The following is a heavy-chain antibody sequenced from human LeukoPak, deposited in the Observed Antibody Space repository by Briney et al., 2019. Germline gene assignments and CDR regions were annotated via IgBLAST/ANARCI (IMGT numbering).Heavy chain of an antibody. CDR1: GFTFSSYG. CDR2: ISYLGDDQ. Sequence: PGRSLRLSCAASGFTFSSYGMHWVRQAPGKGLEWVAVISYLGDDQFYAESVKGRFTIYRDNSNKMVFLQMNSLRGEDTAVYVCAKDRSSGPHYYYGMDVWGRGNTVIVSS. J-gene: IGHJ6*02. D-gene: IGHD6-25*01. V-gene: IGHV3-30*18. CDR3: AKDRSSGPHYYYGMDV.